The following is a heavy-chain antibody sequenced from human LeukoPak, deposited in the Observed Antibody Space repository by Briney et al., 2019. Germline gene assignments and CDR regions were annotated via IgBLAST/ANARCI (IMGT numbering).Heavy chain of an antibody. Sequence: GGSLRLSCAASGFTFSNYGMHWVRQAPGKWLEWVAGIWYDGGYKYYADSVKGRFTISRDNSKNTLFLQMDSLRAEDTAVYYCARNYYDSSGYQEATFNYWGQGTLVTVSS. CDR2: IWYDGGYK. J-gene: IGHJ4*02. CDR1: GFTFSNYG. V-gene: IGHV3-33*01. D-gene: IGHD3-22*01. CDR3: ARNYYDSSGYQEATFNY.